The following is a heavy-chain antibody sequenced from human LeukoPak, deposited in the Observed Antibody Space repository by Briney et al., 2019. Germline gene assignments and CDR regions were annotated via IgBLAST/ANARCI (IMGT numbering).Heavy chain of an antibody. J-gene: IGHJ4*02. D-gene: IGHD1-14*01. CDR3: AREILGGFNPGAY. CDR2: ISYDGSNK. V-gene: IGHV3-30*19. CDR1: GFTFSYYG. Sequence: GRSLRLSCAASGFTFSYYGIHWVRQTPGKGLEWVAVISYDGSNKYYADSVKGRFTISRDNSKNTVYLQMNSLRAEDTAVYYCAREILGGFNPGAYWGQGTLVTVSS.